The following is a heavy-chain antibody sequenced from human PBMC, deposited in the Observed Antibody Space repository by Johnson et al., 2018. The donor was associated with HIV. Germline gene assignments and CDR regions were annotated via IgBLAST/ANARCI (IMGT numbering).Heavy chain of an antibody. CDR2: ISYDGSNK. D-gene: IGHD2-2*02. CDR3: AREKYTIHAFDI. J-gene: IGHJ3*02. CDR1: GFTFSSYA. V-gene: IGHV3-30*04. Sequence: QVQLVESGGGVVQPGRSLRLSCAASGFTFSSYAMHWVRQAPGKGLELEAVISYDGSNKYYADSVKGRFTISRDNSKNTLYLQMNSLRAEDTAVYYCAREKYTIHAFDIWGQGTMVTVSS.